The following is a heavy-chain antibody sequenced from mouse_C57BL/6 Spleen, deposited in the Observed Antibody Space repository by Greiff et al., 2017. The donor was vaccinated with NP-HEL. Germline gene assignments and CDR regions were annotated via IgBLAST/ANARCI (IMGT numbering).Heavy chain of an antibody. Sequence: QVQLQQSGPELVKPGASVKISCKASGYSFTSYYIPWVKQRPGQGLEWIGWIYPGSGNTKYNEQFKGKATLTADTSSSTAYMQLSSLTSEDSAVYYCARDGKGYFDVWGTGTTVTVSS. D-gene: IGHD2-1*01. J-gene: IGHJ1*03. CDR3: ARDGKGYFDV. CDR2: IYPGSGNT. V-gene: IGHV1-66*01. CDR1: GYSFTSYY.